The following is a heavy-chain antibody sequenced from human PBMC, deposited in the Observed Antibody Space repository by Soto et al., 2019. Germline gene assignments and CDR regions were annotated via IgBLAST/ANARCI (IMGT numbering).Heavy chain of an antibody. Sequence: QLQLRESGPGLVQPAQTLFLTCTVAGGSITGGFSYWTWVRQHPGKGLEWVGHIYYSGTAYYNPSLKSRVALSVDPSQNRFSLKLSSVTAADTAIYFCARSLPGGTVFYMDIWGEGTTVTVSS. CDR3: ARSLPGGTVFYMDI. J-gene: IGHJ6*03. D-gene: IGHD1-26*01. CDR2: IYYSGTA. V-gene: IGHV4-31*03. CDR1: GGSITGGFSY.